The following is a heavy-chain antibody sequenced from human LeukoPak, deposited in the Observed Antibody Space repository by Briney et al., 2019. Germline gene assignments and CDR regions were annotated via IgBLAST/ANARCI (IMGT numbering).Heavy chain of an antibody. D-gene: IGHD6-25*01. J-gene: IGHJ4*02. Sequence: ASVKVSCKASGYTFTGYYMHWVRQGPGQGLEWMGRINPNSGGTNYAQKFQGRVTMTRDTSISTAYMELSRLRSDDTAVYYCARGHTSGYGYFDYWGQGTLVTVSS. CDR3: ARGHTSGYGYFDY. V-gene: IGHV1-2*06. CDR1: GYTFTGYY. CDR2: INPNSGGT.